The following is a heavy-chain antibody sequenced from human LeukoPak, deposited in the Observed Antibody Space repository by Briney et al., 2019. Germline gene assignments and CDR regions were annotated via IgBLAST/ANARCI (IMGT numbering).Heavy chain of an antibody. CDR3: ARRPIAVAGGDYFDY. CDR2: IYTSGST. CDR1: GGSISSGSYY. V-gene: IGHV4-61*02. D-gene: IGHD6-19*01. Sequence: SETLSLTCTVSGGSISSGSYYWSWIRQPAGKGLEWIGRIYTSGSTNYNPSLKSRVTISVDTSKNQFSLKLSSVTAADTAVYYCARRPIAVAGGDYFDYWGQGTLVTVSS. J-gene: IGHJ4*02.